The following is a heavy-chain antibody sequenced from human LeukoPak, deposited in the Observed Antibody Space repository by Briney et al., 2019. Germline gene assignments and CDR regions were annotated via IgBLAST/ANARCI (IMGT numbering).Heavy chain of an antibody. D-gene: IGHD1-26*01. Sequence: ASVKVSCKASXGTFSSYAISWVRQAPGQGLEWMGGIIPIFGTANYAQKFQGRVTITADESTSTAYMELSSLRSEDTAVYYCATPGVSRGSYGYWGQGTLVTVSS. V-gene: IGHV1-69*13. J-gene: IGHJ4*02. CDR2: IIPIFGTA. CDR1: XGTFSSYA. CDR3: ATPGVSRGSYGY.